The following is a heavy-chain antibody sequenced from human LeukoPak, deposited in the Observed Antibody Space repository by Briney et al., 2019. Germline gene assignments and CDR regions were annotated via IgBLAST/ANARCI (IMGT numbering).Heavy chain of an antibody. Sequence: GGSLRLSCAASGFTFSSYSMNWVRQAPGKGLEWVSSISSSSSYIYYADSVKGRFTISRDNAKNSLYLQMNSLRAEDTAVYYCAREWELNYYGMDVWGQGTTVTVSS. CDR3: AREWELNYYGMDV. CDR1: GFTFSSYS. D-gene: IGHD1-26*01. J-gene: IGHJ6*02. V-gene: IGHV3-21*01. CDR2: ISSSSSYI.